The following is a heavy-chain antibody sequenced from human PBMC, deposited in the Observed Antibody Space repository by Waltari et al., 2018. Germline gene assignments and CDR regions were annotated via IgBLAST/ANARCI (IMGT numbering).Heavy chain of an antibody. D-gene: IGHD2-15*01. CDR3: ATSNSGGRRGFDY. CDR2: FNPEDGEI. CDR1: GYALSELS. J-gene: IGHJ4*02. Sequence: QVQLEQSGAEVKKPGASMKVSCEVSGYALSELSMHVVRQAPGEGLEWMGGFNPEDGEIIYAQKFRGRVTMTEDTSTETVYMDLSSLRSEDTAVYYCATSNSGGRRGFDYWGQGTLVTVSS. V-gene: IGHV1-24*01.